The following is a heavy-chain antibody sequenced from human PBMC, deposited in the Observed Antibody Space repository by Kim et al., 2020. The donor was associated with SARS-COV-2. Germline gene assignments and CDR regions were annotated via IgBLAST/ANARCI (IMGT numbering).Heavy chain of an antibody. J-gene: IGHJ6*02. Sequence: ASVKVSCKASGYVFYSYLITWVRQAPGQGLEWMGWILTFSGQTNYAQRLQGRVSMTTDTSTDTDYLDLTSLRSDDTAVYYCARVPYRNYGAYSYLGMDVWSQGTTVTVSS. CDR3: ARVPYRNYGAYSYLGMDV. CDR1: GYVFYSYL. CDR2: ILTFSGQT. V-gene: IGHV1-18*01. D-gene: IGHD1-7*01.